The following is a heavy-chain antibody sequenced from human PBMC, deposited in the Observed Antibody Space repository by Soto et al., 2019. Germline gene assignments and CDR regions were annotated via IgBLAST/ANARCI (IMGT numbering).Heavy chain of an antibody. CDR2: ISAYNGNT. CDR3: ARKQREYDSSGYNFYYYYYMDV. D-gene: IGHD6-19*01. V-gene: IGHV1-18*01. CDR1: GYTFTSYG. J-gene: IGHJ6*03. Sequence: ASVKVSCKASGYTFTSYGISWVRQAPGQGLEWMGWISAYNGNTNYAQKLQGRVTMTTDTSTSTAYMEPRSLRSDDTAVYYCARKQREYDSSGYNFYYYYYMDVWGKGTTVTVSS.